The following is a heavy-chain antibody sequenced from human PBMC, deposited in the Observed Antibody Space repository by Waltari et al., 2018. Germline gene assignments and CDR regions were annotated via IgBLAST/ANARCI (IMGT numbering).Heavy chain of an antibody. J-gene: IGHJ3*01. D-gene: IGHD6-13*01. CDR3: AKSSGVVAAAGNDAFDV. Sequence: EVQLVESGGGLVQPGGSLRLSCAASGFTFSSYRMNWVRQAPGKGLECVSHITRNSESTYYADSVKGRFTIARDNAKNSLYLQMNSLRAEDTAVYYCAKSSGVVAAAGNDAFDVWGQGTMLTVSS. CDR1: GFTFSSYR. CDR2: ITRNSEST. V-gene: IGHV3-48*04.